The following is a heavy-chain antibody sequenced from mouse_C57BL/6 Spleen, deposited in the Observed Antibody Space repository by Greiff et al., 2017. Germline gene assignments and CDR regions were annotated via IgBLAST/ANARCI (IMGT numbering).Heavy chain of an antibody. CDR3: ARGSSYVDWYFDV. CDR1: GYTFTSYW. D-gene: IGHD1-1*01. Sequence: VQLQQPGAELVKPGASVKMSCKASGYTFTSYWMHWVKQRPIQGLEWIGNIDPSDSETHYNQKFKDKATLTVDKSSSTAYMQLSSLTSEDSAVYYCARGSSYVDWYFDVWGTGTTVTVSS. CDR2: IDPSDSET. J-gene: IGHJ1*03. V-gene: IGHV1-52*01.